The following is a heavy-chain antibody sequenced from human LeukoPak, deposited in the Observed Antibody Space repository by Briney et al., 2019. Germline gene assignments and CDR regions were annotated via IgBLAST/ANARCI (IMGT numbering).Heavy chain of an antibody. CDR1: GGSLSSHY. CDR3: ARDTLGTLDI. CDR2: IYYSGST. Sequence: SETLSLTCTVSGGSLSSHYWSWIRQPPGKGLEWIGYIYYSGSTNYNPSLKSRVTISVDTSKNQFSLKLSSVTAADTAVYYCARDTLGTLDIWGQGTMVTVSS. V-gene: IGHV4-59*11. J-gene: IGHJ3*02. D-gene: IGHD1-1*01.